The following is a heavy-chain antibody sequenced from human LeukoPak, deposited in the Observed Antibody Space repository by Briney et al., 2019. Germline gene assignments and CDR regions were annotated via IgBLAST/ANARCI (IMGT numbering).Heavy chain of an antibody. V-gene: IGHV3-21*01. CDR3: ARDYYYDSSGYYYDDY. CDR2: ISSSTSYI. Sequence: GGSLRLSCAASGFTSSDYSMNWVRQAPGKGLEWVSSISSSTSYIYYTDSVKGRFTNSRDNAKNSLYLQMNSLRAEDTAVYYCARDYYYDSSGYYYDDYWGQGTLVTVSS. CDR1: GFTSSDYS. J-gene: IGHJ4*02. D-gene: IGHD3-22*01.